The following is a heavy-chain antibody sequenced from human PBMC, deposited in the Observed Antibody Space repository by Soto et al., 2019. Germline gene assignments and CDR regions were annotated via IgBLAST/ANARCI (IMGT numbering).Heavy chain of an antibody. D-gene: IGHD2-15*01. J-gene: IGHJ6*02. Sequence: TGGSLRLSCAASGFTVSSNYMSWVRQAPGKGLEWVSVIYSGGSTYYADSVKGRFTISRDNSKNTLYLQMNSLRAEDTAVYYCARDHCSGGSCYGGDYYGMDVWGQGTTVTVSS. CDR3: ARDHCSGGSCYGGDYYGMDV. V-gene: IGHV3-53*01. CDR2: IYSGGST. CDR1: GFTVSSNY.